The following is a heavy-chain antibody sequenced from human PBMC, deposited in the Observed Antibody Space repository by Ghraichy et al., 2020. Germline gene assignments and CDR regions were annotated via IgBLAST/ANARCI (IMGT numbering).Heavy chain of an antibody. Sequence: ESLNISCTVSGASISTSDYYWGWIRQPPGKGLEWLGSVYYTGSTYYNPSLKSRVTTSIETSRNQFSLNLNFVTAADAAVYFCVGLFRAGAVIHYWGQGTLVTVSS. D-gene: IGHD3-10*01. CDR1: GASISTSDYY. CDR3: VGLFRAGAVIHY. J-gene: IGHJ4*02. CDR2: VYYTGST. V-gene: IGHV4-39*01.